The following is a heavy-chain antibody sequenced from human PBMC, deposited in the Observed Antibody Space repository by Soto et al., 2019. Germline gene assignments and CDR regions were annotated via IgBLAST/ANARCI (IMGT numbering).Heavy chain of an antibody. Sequence: GGSLNPSCAGLGLPLMDPYIAWVRQAPGKGLGCVGRSRDKPQGYSTAYAASVKGRFTTSRDESKNSAYLQMNSLKTEDTAVYYCVRATYFSDSSGYTRCLDYWGQGTLVTVSS. CDR1: GLPLMDPY. J-gene: IGHJ4*02. CDR2: SRDKPQGYST. D-gene: IGHD3-22*01. V-gene: IGHV3-72*01. CDR3: VRATYFSDSSGYTRCLDY.